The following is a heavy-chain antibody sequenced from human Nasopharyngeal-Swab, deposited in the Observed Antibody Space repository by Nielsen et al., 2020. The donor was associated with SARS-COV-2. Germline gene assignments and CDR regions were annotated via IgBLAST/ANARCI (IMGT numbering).Heavy chain of an antibody. J-gene: IGHJ4*02. Sequence: GGSLRLSCAASGFTFSSYDMHWVRQATGKSLEWVSGIHSAGDTYYPGSVKGRFTISRENAKNSLYLQMNSLRAEDTAEYYCARATSNGWYIYYFDYWGLGTLVTVSS. CDR2: IHSAGDT. V-gene: IGHV3-13*01. CDR1: GFTFSSYD. D-gene: IGHD6-19*01. CDR3: ARATSNGWYIYYFDY.